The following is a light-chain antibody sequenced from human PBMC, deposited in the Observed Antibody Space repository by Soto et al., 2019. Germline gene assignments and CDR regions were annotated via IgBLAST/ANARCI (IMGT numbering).Light chain of an antibody. J-gene: IGKJ2*01. CDR1: QTVSSSY. V-gene: IGKV3-20*01. CDR3: HQYSGPPYT. Sequence: EIVLTQSPGTLSLSPGERVTLSCMASQTVSSSYFGWFQQRPGQAPRLLIYDTFYRATGIPDRFSASGSGTDFTLTISRLEPEDFAVYYCHQYSGPPYTVGQGTKLEI. CDR2: DTF.